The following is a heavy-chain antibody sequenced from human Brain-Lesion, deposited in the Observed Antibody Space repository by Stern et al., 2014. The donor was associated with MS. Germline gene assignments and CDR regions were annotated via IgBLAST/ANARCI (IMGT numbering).Heavy chain of an antibody. CDR3: ARGGAVTTSDYSLDY. CDR1: GFTFSYHA. V-gene: IGHV3-30*01. J-gene: IGHJ4*02. Sequence: QVQLVQSGGGVVQPGRSLRLSCAASGFTFSYHAMHWVRQAPGKGLEWVALISYDGSDKNDADSVKGRFTISRENSRNTLYLQMNSLRVDDTAVYYCARGGAVTTSDYSLDYWGQGILVTVSS. D-gene: IGHD4-17*01. CDR2: ISYDGSDK.